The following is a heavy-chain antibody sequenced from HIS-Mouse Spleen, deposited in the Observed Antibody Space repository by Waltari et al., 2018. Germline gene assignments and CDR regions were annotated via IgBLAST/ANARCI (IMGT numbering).Heavy chain of an antibody. D-gene: IGHD3-16*01. CDR3: AKDRNWGSSGYFDY. CDR1: GFTFSSYA. J-gene: IGHJ4*02. V-gene: IGHV3-23*01. CDR2: ISGSGGST. Sequence: EVQLLESGGGSVQPGGSLRFSCAASGFTFSSYAMSWVGQAPGKGLEWDSAISGSGGSTYYADSVKGRFTISRDNSKNTLYLQMNSLRAEDTAVYYCAKDRNWGSSGYFDYWGQGTLVTVSS.